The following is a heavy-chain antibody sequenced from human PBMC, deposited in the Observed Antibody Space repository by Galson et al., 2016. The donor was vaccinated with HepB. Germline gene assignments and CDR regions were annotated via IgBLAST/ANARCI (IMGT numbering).Heavy chain of an antibody. J-gene: IGHJ6*02. D-gene: IGHD2-8*01. Sequence: SLRLSCAASGLSVSMTYMTWVRQAPVRGLEWVSVIYNSGDTYYADSVKGRFTISRDNARNSLYLQMNNLRTEDTALYYCAKDRVSFYYYGMDVWGQGTTVTVSS. CDR1: GLSVSMTY. CDR2: IYNSGDT. CDR3: AKDRVSFYYYGMDV. V-gene: IGHV3-53*05.